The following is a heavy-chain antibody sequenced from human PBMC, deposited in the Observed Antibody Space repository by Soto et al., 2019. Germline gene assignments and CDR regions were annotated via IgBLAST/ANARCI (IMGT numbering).Heavy chain of an antibody. CDR3: ARTDTYYDILIGAFDI. V-gene: IGHV3-23*01. J-gene: IGHJ3*02. Sequence: GGSLRLSCAASGFTFSSYAMSWVRQAPGKGLEWVSASSGSGGSTYYADSVKGRFTISRDNSKNTLYLQMNSLRAEDTAVYYCARTDTYYDILIGAFDIWGQGTMVTVSS. CDR1: GFTFSSYA. D-gene: IGHD3-9*01. CDR2: SSGSGGST.